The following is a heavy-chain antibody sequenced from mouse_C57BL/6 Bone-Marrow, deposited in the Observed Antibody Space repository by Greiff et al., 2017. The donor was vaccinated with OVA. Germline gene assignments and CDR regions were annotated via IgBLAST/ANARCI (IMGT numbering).Heavy chain of an antibody. CDR1: GISITTGNYR. D-gene: IGHD1-1*01. CDR3: ARTDYYHDRYFDV. V-gene: IGHV3-5*01. J-gene: IGHJ1*03. Sequence: DVKLQESGPGLVKPSQTVFLTCTVTGISITTGNYRWSWIRQFPGNKLEWIGYIYYSGTITYNPSLTSRTTITRDTPKNQFFLEMNSLTAEDTATYYCARTDYYHDRYFDVWGTGTTVTVSS. CDR2: IYYSGTI.